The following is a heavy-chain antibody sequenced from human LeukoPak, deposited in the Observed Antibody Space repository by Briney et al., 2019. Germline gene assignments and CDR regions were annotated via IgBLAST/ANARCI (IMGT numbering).Heavy chain of an antibody. CDR1: GGSFSGYY. D-gene: IGHD3-3*01. CDR3: AGLAIFGVVREAFDI. V-gene: IGHV4-34*01. J-gene: IGHJ3*02. CDR2: INHSGST. Sequence: PSETLSLTCAVYGGSFSGYYWSWIRQPPGRGLEWIGEINHSGSTNYNPSLKSRVTISVDTSKNQFSLKLSSVTAADTAVYYCAGLAIFGVVREAFDIWGQGTMVTVSS.